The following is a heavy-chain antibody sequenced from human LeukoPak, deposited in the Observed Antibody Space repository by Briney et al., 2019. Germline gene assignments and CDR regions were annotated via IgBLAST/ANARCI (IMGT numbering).Heavy chain of an antibody. V-gene: IGHV4-39*01. J-gene: IGHJ2*01. CDR1: GGSISSSSYY. CDR2: IYYSGST. D-gene: IGHD6-13*01. CDR3: ARTKQRYFDL. Sequence: SETLSLTCTVSGGSISSSSYYCGWIRQPPGKGLEWIGSIYYSGSTYYNPSLKSRVTISVDTSKNQFSLKLSSVTAADTAVSYCARTKQRYFDLWGRGTLVTVSS.